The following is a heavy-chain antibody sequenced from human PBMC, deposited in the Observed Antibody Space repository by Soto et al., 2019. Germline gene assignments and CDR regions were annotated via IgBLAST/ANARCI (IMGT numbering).Heavy chain of an antibody. J-gene: IGHJ6*02. V-gene: IGHV4-31*03. CDR1: GGSISSGGYY. CDR2: IYYSGST. Sequence: QVQLQESGPGLVKPSQTLSLTCTVSGGSISSGGYYWSWIRQHPGKGLEWIGYIYYSGSTYYYPSLKSRVTISVDTYKNQFSLKLSSVTAADTAVYYCARGGRRSPGMDVWGQGTTVTVSS. CDR3: ARGGRRSPGMDV.